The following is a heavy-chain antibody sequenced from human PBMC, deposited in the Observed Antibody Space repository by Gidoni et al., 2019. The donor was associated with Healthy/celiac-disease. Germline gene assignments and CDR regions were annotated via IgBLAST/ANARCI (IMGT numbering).Heavy chain of an antibody. CDR1: GFTVSSTY. CDR2: IDSGGST. D-gene: IGHD6-19*01. CDR3: ARGWGSGWYGVDY. V-gene: IGHV3-53*01. J-gene: IGHJ4*02. Sequence: EVQLVESGGGLIQPGGSLILSCAASGFTVSSTYMSWVRQAPGKGLEWVSVIDSGGSTYYADSVKGRFTISRDNSKNTLYLQMNSLRAEDTAVYYCARGWGSGWYGVDYWGQGTLVTVSS.